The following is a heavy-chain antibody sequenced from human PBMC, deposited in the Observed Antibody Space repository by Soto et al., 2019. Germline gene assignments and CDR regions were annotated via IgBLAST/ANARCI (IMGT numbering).Heavy chain of an antibody. Sequence: GESLKISCKGSGYTFTSHWIGWVRQMPGKGLEWMGIIFPGDSDTRYSPSFQGQVTISADKSFNTAYLQWSSLKASDTAMYFCAGLTFRIAAASHGRSNWFGPWAPGTLVTVSS. CDR2: IFPGDSDT. CDR1: GYTFTSHW. J-gene: IGHJ5*02. D-gene: IGHD2-21*01. V-gene: IGHV5-51*01. CDR3: AGLTFRIAAASHGRSNWFGP.